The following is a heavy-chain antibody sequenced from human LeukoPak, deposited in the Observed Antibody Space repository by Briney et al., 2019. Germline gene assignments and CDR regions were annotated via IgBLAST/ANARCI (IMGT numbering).Heavy chain of an antibody. CDR3: ARAENDYGDYCFDY. Sequence: GGSLRLSCAASGFTFSSYSMNWVRQAPGKGLEWVSSISSSSSYIYYADSVKGRFTISRDNAKNPLYLQMNSLRAEDTAVYYCARAENDYGDYCFDYWGQGTLVTVFS. CDR1: GFTFSSYS. J-gene: IGHJ4*02. D-gene: IGHD4-17*01. V-gene: IGHV3-21*01. CDR2: ISSSSSYI.